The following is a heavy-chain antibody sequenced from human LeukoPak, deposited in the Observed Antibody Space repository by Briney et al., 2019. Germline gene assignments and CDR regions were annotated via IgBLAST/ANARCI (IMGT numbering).Heavy chain of an antibody. CDR1: GGSISSGSYY. CDR2: IYYSGST. V-gene: IGHV4-61*10. Sequence: PSQTLSLTCTVSGGSISSGSYYWSWIRQPAGKGLEWIGYIYYSGSTNYNPSLKSRVTISVDTSKNQFSLKLSSVTAADTAVYYCARAQRPYYDSSGYSHWGQGTLVTVSS. CDR3: ARAQRPYYDSSGYSH. J-gene: IGHJ4*02. D-gene: IGHD3-22*01.